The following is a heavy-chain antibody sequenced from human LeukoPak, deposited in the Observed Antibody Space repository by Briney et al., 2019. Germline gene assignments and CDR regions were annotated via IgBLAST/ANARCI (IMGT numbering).Heavy chain of an antibody. Sequence: GGSLRLSCAASGFTFSSYSMNWVRQAPGKGLEWVSSISSSSSYIYYADSVKGRFTISRDNAKNSLYLQMNSLRAEDTAVYYCARSLTPAALINPFDYWGQGTLVTVSS. CDR3: ARSLTPAALINPFDY. V-gene: IGHV3-21*01. CDR1: GFTFSSYS. CDR2: ISSSSSYI. D-gene: IGHD2-2*01. J-gene: IGHJ4*02.